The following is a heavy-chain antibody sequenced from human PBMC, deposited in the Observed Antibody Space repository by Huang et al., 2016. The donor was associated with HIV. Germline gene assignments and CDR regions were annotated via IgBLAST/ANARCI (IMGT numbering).Heavy chain of an antibody. Sequence: EVQLVESGGGLVQPGGSLRLSCAASGFTFSSSWMSWVRQAPGKGLGWVANRKQDGREKDYVDSVKGRFTISRDNAKNSLYMQMNSLRAEDTAVYYCARDRLLNYYDSSGYFYYFDYWGQGTLVTVSS. CDR2: RKQDGREK. CDR1: GFTFSSSW. D-gene: IGHD3-22*01. V-gene: IGHV3-7*01. J-gene: IGHJ4*02. CDR3: ARDRLLNYYDSSGYFYYFDY.